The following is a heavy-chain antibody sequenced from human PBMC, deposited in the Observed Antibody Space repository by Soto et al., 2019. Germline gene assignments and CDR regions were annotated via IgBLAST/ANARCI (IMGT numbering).Heavy chain of an antibody. CDR1: GGSISSYY. CDR3: ARRDIIKFGFDI. V-gene: IGHV4-59*08. J-gene: IGHJ3*02. Sequence: PSETLSLTCTVSGGSISSYYWSWIRQPPGKGLEWIGYIYYSGSTNYNPSLKSRVTISVDTSKNQFSLKLSSVTAADTAVYYCARRDIIKFGFDIWGQGTMVTVSS. D-gene: IGHD3-10*01. CDR2: IYYSGST.